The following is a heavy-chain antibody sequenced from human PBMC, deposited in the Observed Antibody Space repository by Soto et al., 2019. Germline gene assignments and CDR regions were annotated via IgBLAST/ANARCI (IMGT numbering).Heavy chain of an antibody. Sequence: QITLNESGPTVVSPTETLTLTCRFSGFSLTTSGEGVGWIRQSPGKAPEWLALIYWDDDKRYSASLKSRLTITKDTSKNQVVLTVSDLDPTDTATYDCAHRVLRTVFGLVTTTAIYFDFWGQGTPVAVSS. CDR1: GFSLTTSGEG. V-gene: IGHV2-5*02. D-gene: IGHD3-3*01. CDR2: IYWDDDK. J-gene: IGHJ4*02. CDR3: AHRVLRTVFGLVTTTAIYFDF.